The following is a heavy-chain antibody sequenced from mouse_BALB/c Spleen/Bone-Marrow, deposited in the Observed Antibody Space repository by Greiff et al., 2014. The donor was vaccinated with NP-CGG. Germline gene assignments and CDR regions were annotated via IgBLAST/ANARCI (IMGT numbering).Heavy chain of an antibody. CDR1: GCTFSSYW. CDR3: ARWAFDAWFAY. V-gene: IGHV1-9*01. CDR2: ILPGSGNT. D-gene: IGHD3-1*01. Sequence: VQLQQSGAELMKPGASVKVSCKATGCTFSSYWIEWVKQRPGHGLEWIGEILPGSGNTNYNEKFKGKATFTADTSSNTAYMQLSSLTSEDSAVYYCARWAFDAWFAYWGQGTLVTVSA. J-gene: IGHJ3*01.